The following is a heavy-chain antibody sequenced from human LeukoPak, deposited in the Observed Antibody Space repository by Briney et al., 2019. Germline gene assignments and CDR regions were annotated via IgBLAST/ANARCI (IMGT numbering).Heavy chain of an antibody. CDR1: GGSFSGYY. CDR3: ARHLQYSHMDV. D-gene: IGHD3-3*02. Sequence: PSETLSLTCAVYGGSFSGYYWSWIRQPPGKGLEWIGEINHSGSTYYNPPLKSRVTISVDTSKNQFSLKLNSVTAADTAVYYCARHLQYSHMDVWGKGTTVIVSS. V-gene: IGHV4-34*01. J-gene: IGHJ6*03. CDR2: INHSGST.